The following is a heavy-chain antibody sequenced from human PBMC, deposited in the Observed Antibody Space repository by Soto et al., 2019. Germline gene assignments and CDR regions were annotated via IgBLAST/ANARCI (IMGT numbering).Heavy chain of an antibody. V-gene: IGHV3-30*04. CDR2: ILDDGSNK. Sequence: GGSLRLSGAAGGLIFSSYSIHWVRQAPGKGLQWVAVILDDGSNKYYADSVQGRFTISRDNSKNRLSLQMSSLRLEDTALYSCAKGSSYYSYYGVDVWGQGTTVT. D-gene: IGHD6-13*01. J-gene: IGHJ6*02. CDR1: GLIFSSYS. CDR3: AKGSSYYSYYGVDV.